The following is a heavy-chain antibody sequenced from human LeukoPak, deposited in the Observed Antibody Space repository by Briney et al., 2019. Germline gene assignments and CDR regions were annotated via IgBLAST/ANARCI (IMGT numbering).Heavy chain of an antibody. J-gene: IGHJ4*02. Sequence: ASVKVSCKASGYTFTSYGISWVRQAPGQGLEWMGWNSAYNGNTNYTQKLQGSVTMTTDTSTSTDYMELRSLRSDDTAVYYCARASGVSSSWYGGSDWGQGTLVTVSS. D-gene: IGHD6-13*01. CDR2: NSAYNGNT. V-gene: IGHV1-18*04. CDR1: GYTFTSYG. CDR3: ARASGVSSSWYGGSD.